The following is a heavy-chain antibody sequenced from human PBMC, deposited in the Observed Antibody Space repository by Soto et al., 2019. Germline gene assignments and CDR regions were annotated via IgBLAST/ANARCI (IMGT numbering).Heavy chain of an antibody. CDR2: IYYSGST. J-gene: IGHJ4*02. V-gene: IGHV4-39*01. CDR3: ARVVVVVAATGGYFDY. CDR1: GGSISSSSYY. Sequence: QLQLQESGPGLVKPSETLSLTCTVSGGSISSSSYYWGWIRQHPGKRLEWIGSIYYSGSTYYNPSIKSRVTISVDTSKNQFSLKLSSVTAADTAVYYCARVVVVVAATGGYFDYWGQGTLVTVSS. D-gene: IGHD2-15*01.